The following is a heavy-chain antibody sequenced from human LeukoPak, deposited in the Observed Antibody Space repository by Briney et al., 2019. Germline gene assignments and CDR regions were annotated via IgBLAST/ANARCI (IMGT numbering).Heavy chain of an antibody. CDR2: IYSGGST. V-gene: IGHV3-66*02. CDR3: ARGRDDFWSGYPFY. CDR1: GFTFSSNY. D-gene: IGHD3-3*01. J-gene: IGHJ4*02. Sequence: GGSLRLSCAASGFTFSSNYMSWVRQAPGKGLEWVSVIYSGGSTYYADSVKGRFTISRDNSKNTLYLQMNSLRAEDTAVYYCARGRDDFWSGYPFYWGQGTLVTVSP.